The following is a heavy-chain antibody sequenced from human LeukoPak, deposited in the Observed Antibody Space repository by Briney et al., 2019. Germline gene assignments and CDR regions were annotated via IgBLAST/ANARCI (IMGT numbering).Heavy chain of an antibody. CDR3: ARDRRIGYCSSTSCLSEDAGANYYGMDV. CDR1: GYTFTSYG. J-gene: IGHJ6*02. CDR2: ISAYNGNT. D-gene: IGHD2-2*01. V-gene: IGHV1-18*01. Sequence: GASVKVSCKASGYTFTSYGISWVRQAPGQGLEWMGWISAYNGNTNYAQKLQGRVTMTTDTSTSTAYMELRSLRSDDTAVYYCARDRRIGYCSSTSCLSEDAGANYYGMDVWGQGTTVTVSS.